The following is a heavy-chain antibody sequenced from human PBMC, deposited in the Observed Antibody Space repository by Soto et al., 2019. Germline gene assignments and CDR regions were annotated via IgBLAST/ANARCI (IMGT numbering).Heavy chain of an antibody. Sequence: QVQLQESGPGLVKPSETLSLTCTVSGGSIDGYNCAWIRQPPGKSLEWVGYVYYNGGSRYNPSLASRVTLSMDTSKSQFSLQLRSVTAADTAVYYCVRQGIGNLHGLVDVWGRGTTVTVSS. V-gene: IGHV4-59*08. CDR1: GGSIDGYN. D-gene: IGHD3-10*01. CDR3: VRQGIGNLHGLVDV. J-gene: IGHJ6*02. CDR2: VYYNGGS.